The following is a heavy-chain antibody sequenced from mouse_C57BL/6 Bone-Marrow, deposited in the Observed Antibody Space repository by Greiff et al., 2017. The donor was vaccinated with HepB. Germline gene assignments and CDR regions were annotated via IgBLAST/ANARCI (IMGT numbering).Heavy chain of an antibody. V-gene: IGHV5-17*01. CDR1: GFTFSDYG. CDR3: ARQGTTRGFAY. J-gene: IGHJ3*01. Sequence: EVKLVESGGGLVKPGGSLKLSCAASGFTFSDYGMHWVRQAPEKGLEWVSYISSGSSSIYYADTVKGRFTISRDNAKNTLFLQMTSLRSEDTAMYYCARQGTTRGFAYWGQGTLVTVSA. D-gene: IGHD1-1*01. CDR2: ISSGSSSI.